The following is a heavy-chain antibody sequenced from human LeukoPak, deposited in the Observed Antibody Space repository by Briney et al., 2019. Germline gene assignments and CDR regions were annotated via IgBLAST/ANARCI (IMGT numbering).Heavy chain of an antibody. CDR2: ISGSGGST. CDR3: AKGALGYSYGWGPPPSAY. Sequence: GGSLRLSCAASGFTFSSDAMSWVRQAPGKGLEWVSAISGSGGSTYYADSVKGRFTISRDNSKNTLYLQMNSLRAEDTAVYYCAKGALGYSYGWGPPPSAYWGQGTLVTVSS. V-gene: IGHV3-23*01. J-gene: IGHJ4*02. D-gene: IGHD5-18*01. CDR1: GFTFSSDA.